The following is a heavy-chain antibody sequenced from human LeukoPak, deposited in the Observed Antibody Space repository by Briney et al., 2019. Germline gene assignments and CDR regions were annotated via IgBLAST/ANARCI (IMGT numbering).Heavy chain of an antibody. Sequence: GGSLRLSCVASGFTFSDYWMTWVRQAPGKGLEWVANIKQDGSEKFCVDSVKGRFTISRDNAENSLYLHMNSLRAEDTAVYYCARGLWSGTYWGQGSLVTVSS. J-gene: IGHJ4*02. CDR1: GFTFSDYW. CDR2: IKQDGSEK. CDR3: ARGLWSGTY. D-gene: IGHD3-10*01. V-gene: IGHV3-7*01.